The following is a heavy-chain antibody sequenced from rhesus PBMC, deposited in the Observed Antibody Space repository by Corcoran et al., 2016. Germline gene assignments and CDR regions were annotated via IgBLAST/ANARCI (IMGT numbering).Heavy chain of an antibody. Sequence: QVQLQESGPGVVKPSETLSLTCAVSGGSISSGYDWSWIRQPPGKGLEWIGYIYGSSGSTNYNPSLKNRVTISKEASKNQFSLKLSSVTAADTAVYYCARDGAAAGWTILDYWGQGVLVTVSS. D-gene: IGHD6-31*01. CDR2: IYGSSGST. CDR1: GGSISSGYD. J-gene: IGHJ4*01. CDR3: ARDGAAAGWTILDY. V-gene: IGHV4-76*01.